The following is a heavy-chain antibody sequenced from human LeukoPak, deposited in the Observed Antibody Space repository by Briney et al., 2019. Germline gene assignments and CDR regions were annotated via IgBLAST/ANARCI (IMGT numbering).Heavy chain of an antibody. CDR1: GGSLSSYY. CDR3: AARTPYYFDY. Sequence: SETLSLTCTVSGGSLSSYYWSWIRQPPGKGLEWIGYIYYSGSTNYNPSLKSRVTISVDTSKNQFSLKLSSVTAADTAVYYCAARTPYYFDYWGQGTLVTVSS. J-gene: IGHJ4*02. CDR2: IYYSGST. V-gene: IGHV4-59*01. D-gene: IGHD1-14*01.